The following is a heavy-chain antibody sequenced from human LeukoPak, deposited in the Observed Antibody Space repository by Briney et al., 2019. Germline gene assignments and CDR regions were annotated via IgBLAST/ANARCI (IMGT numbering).Heavy chain of an antibody. CDR2: ISSTGGTI. CDR3: ARWPYSSSYYFDY. CDR1: GFTFSNYL. Sequence: GGSLRLSCVGSGFTFSNYLMNWVRQAPGKGLEWVSFISSTGGTIYYADAVKGRFTVSRDNAKNSLYLQMNSLRAEDTAVYYCARWPYSSSYYFDYWGQGTLVTVSS. V-gene: IGHV3-48*01. J-gene: IGHJ4*02. D-gene: IGHD6-6*01.